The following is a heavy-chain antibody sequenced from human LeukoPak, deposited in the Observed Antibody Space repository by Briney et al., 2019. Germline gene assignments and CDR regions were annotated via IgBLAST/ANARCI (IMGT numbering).Heavy chain of an antibody. J-gene: IGHJ4*02. CDR1: GFTLSSYS. V-gene: IGHV3-53*01. Sequence: PGGSLRLSCAASGFTLSSYSMSWVRQAPGKGLEWVSIIYSSGTTYYADSVKGRFTISRDNSKNTLYLQMNSLRAEDTAVYYCARDRAPFDYWGQGTLVTVSS. CDR3: ARDRAPFDY. CDR2: IYSSGTT.